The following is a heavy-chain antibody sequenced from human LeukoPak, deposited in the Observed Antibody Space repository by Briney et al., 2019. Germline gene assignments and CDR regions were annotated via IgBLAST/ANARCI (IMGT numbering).Heavy chain of an antibody. CDR3: ARDAYYYDSSGYYPY. J-gene: IGHJ4*02. CDR1: GFTFSDYY. CDR2: ISSSGSTI. Sequence: GGSLRLSCAASGFTFSDYYMSWIRQAPGKGLEWVSYISSSGSTIYYADSVKGRFTISRGNAKNSLYLQMNSLRAEDTAVYYCARDAYYYDSSGYYPYWGQGTLVTVSS. V-gene: IGHV3-11*01. D-gene: IGHD3-22*01.